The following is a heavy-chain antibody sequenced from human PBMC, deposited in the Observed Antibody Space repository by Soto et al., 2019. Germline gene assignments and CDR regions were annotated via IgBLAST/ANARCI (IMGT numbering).Heavy chain of an antibody. CDR3: AREIFGVIISGGRDAFDI. CDR1: GGTFSTYA. J-gene: IGHJ3*02. Sequence: QVQLVQSGAEVKKPGSSVKVSCKASGGTFSTYAISWVRQAHGQGLEWMGGIIPIFGTAKYAQKFQGRVTITEDESTSTAYMELSSLRSEDTAVYYCAREIFGVIISGGRDAFDIWGQGTMVTVSS. D-gene: IGHD3-3*01. CDR2: IIPIFGTA. V-gene: IGHV1-69*01.